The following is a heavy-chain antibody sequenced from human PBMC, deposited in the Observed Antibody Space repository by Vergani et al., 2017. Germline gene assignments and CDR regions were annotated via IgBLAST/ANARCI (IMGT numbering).Heavy chain of an antibody. CDR1: GFTFNNIA. CDR3: AKANPRNSGYDYLYYYHAMDV. D-gene: IGHD5-12*01. Sequence: EVQLLESGGDLVQPGGSLRLSCAASGFTFNNIAMNWFGQAPGKGLEGVSGISGSGGSTYYAGSVKGRFTISRDSSKNTLYLQMNSLSAGDTAVYYCAKANPRNSGYDYLYYYHAMDVWGQGTTVTVSS. J-gene: IGHJ6*02. CDR2: ISGSGGST. V-gene: IGHV3-23*01.